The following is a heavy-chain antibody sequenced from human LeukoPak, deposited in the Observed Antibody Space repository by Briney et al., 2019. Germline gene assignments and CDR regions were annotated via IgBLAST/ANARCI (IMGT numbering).Heavy chain of an antibody. V-gene: IGHV6-1*01. D-gene: IGHD2-21*01. CDR2: TYLRSKWYN. CDR3: TRGKYSGFDI. CDR1: GDSVVTNNVA. Sequence: SQTLSPTCAISGDSVVTNNVAWNWIRQSPSGGLEWLGRTYLRSKWYNEYAVSVKSRITINPDTSRNHFSLQLNSVIPEDTAVYYCTRGKYSGFDIWGQGTMVTVSS. J-gene: IGHJ3*02.